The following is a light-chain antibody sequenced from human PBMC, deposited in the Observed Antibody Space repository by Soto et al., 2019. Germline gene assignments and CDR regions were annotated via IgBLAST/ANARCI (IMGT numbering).Light chain of an antibody. CDR1: QTVSSNY. V-gene: IGKV3-20*01. J-gene: IGKJ4*01. Sequence: IVLTQSPGTLSLSPGDTDTLSCRASQTVSSNYVAWYQQSPGQAPRLLIFGASFRATGIPDRFSGSGSGTDFTLTISSLEPEDSAVYYCQQYGTSPPRLTFGGGTKVEIK. CDR3: QQYGTSPPRLT. CDR2: GAS.